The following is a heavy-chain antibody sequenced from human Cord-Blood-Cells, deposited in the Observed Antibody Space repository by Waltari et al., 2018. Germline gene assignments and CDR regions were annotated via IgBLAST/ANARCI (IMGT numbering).Heavy chain of an antibody. V-gene: IGHV1-2*02. CDR3: ARNIVPAAIPLYYFDY. CDR2: INPNSGGT. Sequence: VQLVQSGAEVKKPGASVKVSCKASGYTFTGYYMHWVGQAPGQGLEWMGWINPNSGGTNYAQKFQGRVTMTRDTSISTAYMELSRLRSDDTAVYYCARNIVPAAIPLYYFDYWGQGTLVTVSS. D-gene: IGHD2-2*01. J-gene: IGHJ4*02. CDR1: GYTFTGYY.